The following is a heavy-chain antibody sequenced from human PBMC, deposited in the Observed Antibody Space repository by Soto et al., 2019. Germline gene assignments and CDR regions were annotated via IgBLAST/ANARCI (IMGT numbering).Heavy chain of an antibody. CDR2: INAGNGNT. V-gene: IGHV1-3*01. CDR3: ARSGGYYYVDY. Sequence: ASVKVSCKASGYTFTSYAMHWVRQAPGQRLEWMGWINAGNGNTKYSQKFQGRVTITRDTSASTAYMELTSQRSEDTAVYYCARSGGYYYVDYWGQGTLVTVSS. CDR1: GYTFTSYA. J-gene: IGHJ4*02. D-gene: IGHD3-22*01.